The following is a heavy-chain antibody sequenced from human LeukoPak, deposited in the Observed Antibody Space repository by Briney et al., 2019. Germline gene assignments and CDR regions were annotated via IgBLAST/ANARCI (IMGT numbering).Heavy chain of an antibody. D-gene: IGHD6-19*01. CDR1: GFTFSSYW. CDR2: IKQDGSEK. V-gene: IGHV3-7*01. Sequence: GGSLRLSCAASGFTFSSYWMTWVRQAAGKGLEWVANIKQDGSEKYYVDSVKGRFTISRDNGKNSLYLQMNSLRAEDTAVYYCAREGSSGGPGYFDYWGQGTLVTVSS. J-gene: IGHJ4*02. CDR3: AREGSSGGPGYFDY.